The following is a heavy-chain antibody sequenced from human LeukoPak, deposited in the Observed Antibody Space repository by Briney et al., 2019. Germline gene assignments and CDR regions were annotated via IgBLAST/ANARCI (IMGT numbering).Heavy chain of an antibody. J-gene: IGHJ4*02. D-gene: IGHD3-9*01. CDR3: ASADILTGYQSY. CDR1: GGSFSGYY. Sequence: SETLSLTCAVYGGSFSGYYWSWIRQPPGKGREWIGEIDHSGSTNYNPSLKSRVTISVDTSKNQFSLKLSSVTAADTAVYYCASADILTGYQSYWGQGTLVTVSS. CDR2: IDHSGST. V-gene: IGHV4-34*01.